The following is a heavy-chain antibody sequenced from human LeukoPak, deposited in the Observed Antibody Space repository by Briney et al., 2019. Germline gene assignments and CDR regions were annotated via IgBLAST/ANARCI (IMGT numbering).Heavy chain of an antibody. CDR2: IWYDGSNT. Sequence: GRSLRLSCAASGFTFSSYGMHWVRQAPGKGLEWVAMIWYDGSNTDYADSVKGRFSISRDSSSNTLFLQMNSLRTEDTAVYYCARATNSLIVVVPAATLYFHYWGQGTLVTLSS. V-gene: IGHV3-33*01. D-gene: IGHD2-2*01. CDR1: GFTFSSYG. J-gene: IGHJ4*02. CDR3: ARATNSLIVVVPAATLYFHY.